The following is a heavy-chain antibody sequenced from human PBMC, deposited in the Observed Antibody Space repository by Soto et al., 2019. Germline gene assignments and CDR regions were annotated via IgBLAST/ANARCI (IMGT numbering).Heavy chain of an antibody. CDR1: GGSIRNGYYY. CDR3: AKNETTRPWFDP. CDR2: IYYIGTT. J-gene: IGHJ5*01. D-gene: IGHD1-1*01. V-gene: IGHV4-31*03. Sequence: PSETLSPTCTVSGGSIRNGYYYWSWIRQLPGKGLEWIGNIYYIGTTSYNPSLKSRVTISIDTSKNQFSLKLRSVVAADTAIYYCAKNETTRPWFDPWGQGTLVTVSS.